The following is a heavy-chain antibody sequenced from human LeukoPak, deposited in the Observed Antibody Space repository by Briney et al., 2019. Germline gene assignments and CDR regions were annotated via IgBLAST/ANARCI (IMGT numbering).Heavy chain of an antibody. J-gene: IGHJ4*02. CDR1: GFTFSSYS. V-gene: IGHV3-48*04. D-gene: IGHD2-2*01. CDR3: ARARFCSSASCYLDY. Sequence: GGSLRLSCAASGFTFSSYSMNWVRQAPGKGLEWVSYISSSSSTIYYADSVKGRFTISRDNAKNSLYLQMNSLRAEDTAAYYCARARFCSSASCYLDYWGQGTLVTVSS. CDR2: ISSSSSTI.